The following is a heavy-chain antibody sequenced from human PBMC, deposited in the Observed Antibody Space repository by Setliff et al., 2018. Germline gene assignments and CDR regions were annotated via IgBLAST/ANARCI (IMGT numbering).Heavy chain of an antibody. CDR1: GYSFTGYY. Sequence: ASVKVSCKASGYSFTGYYIHWVRQAPGQGPVWMGWINPNNGATNYAQNFRGRATMTRDTSISTAYMELSRLRSDDTAVYYCATEHDAFDIWGQGTMVTVSS. CDR3: ATEHDAFDI. J-gene: IGHJ3*02. V-gene: IGHV1-2*02. CDR2: INPNNGAT.